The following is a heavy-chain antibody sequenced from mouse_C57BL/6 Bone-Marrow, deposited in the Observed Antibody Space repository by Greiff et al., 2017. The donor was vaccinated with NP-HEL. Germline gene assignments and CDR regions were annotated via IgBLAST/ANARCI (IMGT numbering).Heavy chain of an antibody. V-gene: IGHV1-63*01. D-gene: IGHD1-2*01. Sequence: VQLQQSGAELVRPGTSVKMSCKASGYTFTNYWIGWAKQRPGHGLEWIGDIYPGGGYTNYDAKFKGKATLTADKSSSTAYMQYSSLTSEDSAIYYCARGVYGSFAYWGQGTLVTVSA. CDR2: IYPGGGYT. CDR3: ARGVYGSFAY. J-gene: IGHJ3*01. CDR1: GYTFTNYW.